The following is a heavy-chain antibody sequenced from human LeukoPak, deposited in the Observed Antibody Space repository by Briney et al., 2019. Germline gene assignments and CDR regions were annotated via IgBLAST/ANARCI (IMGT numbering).Heavy chain of an antibody. CDR1: GSTFSSYW. V-gene: IGHV3-7*03. J-gene: IGHJ4*02. CDR3: ARRDGDYVFDY. CDR2: INQDGSEK. Sequence: GGSLRLSCAASGSTFSSYWMGWVRQAPGKGLEWVANINQDGSEKYYVDSVKGRFTISRDNAKNSLYLQMNSLRAEDTAVHYCARRDGDYVFDYWGQGTLVTVSS. D-gene: IGHD4-17*01.